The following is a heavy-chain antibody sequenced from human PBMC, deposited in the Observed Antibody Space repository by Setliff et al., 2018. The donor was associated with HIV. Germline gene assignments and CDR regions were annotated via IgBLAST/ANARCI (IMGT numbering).Heavy chain of an antibody. J-gene: IGHJ4*02. V-gene: IGHV4-31*02. CDR1: GGSISSSGYY. D-gene: IGHD3-3*01. Sequence: SETLSLTCSVSGGSISSSGYYWSWIRQHPGKGLDWIGRVYYSGSTDYHPSLQSRATLSIDTSKNQFSLKLTSVIAADTAIYYCARGPFVLRFLERLVYFDYWGQGKLVTSPQ. CDR2: VYYSGST. CDR3: ARGPFVLRFLERLVYFDY.